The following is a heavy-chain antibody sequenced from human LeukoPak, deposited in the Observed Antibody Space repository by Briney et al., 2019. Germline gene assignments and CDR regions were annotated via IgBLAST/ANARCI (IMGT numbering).Heavy chain of an antibody. CDR2: IYYSGST. D-gene: IGHD2-15*01. J-gene: IGHJ6*04. Sequence: SETLSLTCTVSGGSISSSSYYWGWIRQPPGKGLEWIGSIYYSGSTYYNPSLKSRVTISVDTSKNQFSLKLSSVTAADTAVYYCARGLAPVDVWGKGTTVTVSS. CDR3: ARGLAPVDV. V-gene: IGHV4-39*07. CDR1: GGSISSSSYY.